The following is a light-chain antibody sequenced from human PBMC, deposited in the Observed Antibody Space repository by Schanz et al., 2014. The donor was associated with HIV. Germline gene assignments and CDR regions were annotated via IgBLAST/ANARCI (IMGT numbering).Light chain of an antibody. CDR3: GSYSSGDSHWV. V-gene: IGLV2-11*01. J-gene: IGLJ3*02. CDR1: SSDVGGYNY. CDR2: DVT. Sequence: QSALTQPRSVSGSPGQSVTISCTGTSSDVGGYNYVSWYQQHPGKAPKLMIYDVTWRPSGVSWRFSASKSGNTASLTISGLQAEDEADYYCGSYSSGDSHWVFGGGTKLTVL.